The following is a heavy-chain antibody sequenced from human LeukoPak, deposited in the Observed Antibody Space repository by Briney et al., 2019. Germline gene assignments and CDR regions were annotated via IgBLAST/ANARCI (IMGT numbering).Heavy chain of an antibody. CDR1: GFTFSDYY. J-gene: IGHJ4*02. CDR3: ASPLAYGDYGVGYYFDY. CDR2: ISSSGSTI. V-gene: IGHV3-11*04. D-gene: IGHD4-17*01. Sequence: KTGGSLRLSCAASGFTFSDYYMSWIRQAPGKGLEWVSYISSSGSTIYYADSVKGRFTISRDNAKNSLYLQMNSLRAEDTAVYYCASPLAYGDYGVGYYFDYWGQGTLVTVSS.